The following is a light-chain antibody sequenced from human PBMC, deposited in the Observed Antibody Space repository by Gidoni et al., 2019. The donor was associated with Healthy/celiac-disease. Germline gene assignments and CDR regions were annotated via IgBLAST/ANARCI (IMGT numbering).Light chain of an antibody. J-gene: IGKJ2*01. Sequence: EIVMPHSPATLSVSPGERATLACRASQSVSSNLAWYQQKPGQAPRLLIYGASTRATGIPARFSGSGSGTEFTLTISSLQSEDCAVYYCQQYNNWPLYTFGQGTKLEIK. CDR1: QSVSSN. CDR2: GAS. CDR3: QQYNNWPLYT. V-gene: IGKV3-15*01.